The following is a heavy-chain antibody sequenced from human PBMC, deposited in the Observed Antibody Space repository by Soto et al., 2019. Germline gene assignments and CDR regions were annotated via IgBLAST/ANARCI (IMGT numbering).Heavy chain of an antibody. D-gene: IGHD3-3*01. Sequence: QVQLVQSGAEVKKPGSSVKVSCKASGGTFSSYAISWVRQVPGQGLEWMGGIIPIFGTANYAQKFQGRVTITADESTSTAYMELSSLRSEDTAVYYCARDGRSYYDFWSGYANWFDPWGQGTLVTVSS. CDR2: IIPIFGTA. CDR3: ARDGRSYYDFWSGYANWFDP. J-gene: IGHJ5*02. CDR1: GGTFSSYA. V-gene: IGHV1-69*01.